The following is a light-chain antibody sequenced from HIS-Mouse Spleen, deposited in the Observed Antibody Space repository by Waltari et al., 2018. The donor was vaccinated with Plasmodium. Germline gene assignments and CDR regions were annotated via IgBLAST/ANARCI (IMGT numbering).Light chain of an antibody. CDR1: QSVSSH. J-gene: IGKJ3*01. CDR2: GSS. Sequence: EIVMTQSPATLSVSPGERATLSFGASQSVSSHVAWYQQKPGQAPRLLIYGSSTRATGIPARFSGSVSGTEFTLTISSLQSEDFAVYYCQQYNNWSFTFGPGTKVDIK. V-gene: IGKV3-15*01. CDR3: QQYNNWSFT.